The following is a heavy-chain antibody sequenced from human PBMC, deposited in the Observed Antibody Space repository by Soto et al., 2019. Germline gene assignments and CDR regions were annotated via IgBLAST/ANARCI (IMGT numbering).Heavy chain of an antibody. CDR2: ISYDGSNK. CDR3: ATEISSTSKNYYYYMDV. Sequence: ESGGGVVQPGRSLRLSCAASGFTFSSYGMHWVRQAPGKGLEWVAVISYDGSNKYYADSVKGRFTISRDNSKNTLYLQMNSLRAEDTAVYYCATEISSTSKNYYYYMDVWGKGTTVTVSS. D-gene: IGHD2-2*01. J-gene: IGHJ6*03. CDR1: GFTFSSYG. V-gene: IGHV3-30*03.